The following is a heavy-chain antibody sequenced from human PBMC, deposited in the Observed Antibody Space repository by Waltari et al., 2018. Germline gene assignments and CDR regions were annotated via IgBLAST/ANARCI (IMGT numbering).Heavy chain of an antibody. V-gene: IGHV3-11*01. D-gene: IGHD6-6*01. CDR3: ARDQDPMSSSFDY. J-gene: IGHJ4*02. Sequence: QVQLVESGGGLVKPGGSLRLSCAASGFTFSDYYMSWIRQAPGKGLEWVAYSSSSGSTRYYADSVKGRFTISRDNAKNSLYLQMNSLRAEDTAVYYCARDQDPMSSSFDYWGQGTLVTVSS. CDR1: GFTFSDYY. CDR2: SSSSGSTR.